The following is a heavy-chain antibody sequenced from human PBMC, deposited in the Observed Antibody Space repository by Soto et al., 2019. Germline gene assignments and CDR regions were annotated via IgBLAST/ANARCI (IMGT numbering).Heavy chain of an antibody. CDR1: GYTFTSYG. CDR3: ARVRGDYYDSTNSGAFDI. V-gene: IGHV1-18*04. CDR2: ISAYNGNT. Sequence: RASVKVSCKASGYTFTSYGISWVRQAPGQGLEWMGWISAYNGNTNYAQKLQGRVTMTTDTSTSTAYMELRSLRSDDTAVYYCARVRGDYYDSTNSGAFDIWGQGTMVTVSS. D-gene: IGHD3-22*01. J-gene: IGHJ3*02.